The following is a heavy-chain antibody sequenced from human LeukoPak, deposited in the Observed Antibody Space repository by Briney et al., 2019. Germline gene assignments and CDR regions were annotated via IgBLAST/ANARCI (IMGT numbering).Heavy chain of an antibody. Sequence: GGSLRLSCAASGFTFSSYTMNWVRQAPGKGLDWVSSISSSSSYIYYADSVKGRFTISRDNAKNSLYLQMNSLRAEDTAVYYCARSRGYSYGTTFLDYWGQGTLVTVSS. J-gene: IGHJ4*02. CDR1: GFTFSSYT. V-gene: IGHV3-21*01. CDR3: ARSRGYSYGTTFLDY. D-gene: IGHD5-18*01. CDR2: ISSSSSYI.